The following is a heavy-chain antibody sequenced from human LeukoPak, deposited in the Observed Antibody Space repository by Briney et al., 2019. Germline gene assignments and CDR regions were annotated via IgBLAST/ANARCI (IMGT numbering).Heavy chain of an antibody. CDR2: ISGNGNIT. D-gene: IGHD2-8*01. CDR1: GFTFSDYG. Sequence: GGSLRLSCAASGFTFSDYGMSWVRQTPEKGLEWVSVISGNGNITHYADSLKGRFTLSRDNSKNMVYLEMNSLRVADTAVYYCAKVAPWDHLDTNGHYSRFYFDPWGLGTLVTVSS. J-gene: IGHJ4*02. V-gene: IGHV3-23*01. CDR3: AKVAPWDHLDTNGHYSRFYFDP.